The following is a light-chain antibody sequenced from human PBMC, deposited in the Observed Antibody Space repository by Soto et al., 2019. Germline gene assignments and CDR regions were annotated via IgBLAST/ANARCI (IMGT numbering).Light chain of an antibody. J-gene: IGLJ2*01. V-gene: IGLV4-69*02. CDR1: NGHSSYA. CDR3: QTWGTGRV. CDR2: VNSDGSH. Sequence: QAVVTQSPSASASLGASVKFTCTLSNGHSSYAIAWHQQQPEKGPRYLMKVNSDGSHSKGDGIPDRFSGSSSGAERYLTISSLQSEDEADYYCQTWGTGRVFGGGTKLTVL.